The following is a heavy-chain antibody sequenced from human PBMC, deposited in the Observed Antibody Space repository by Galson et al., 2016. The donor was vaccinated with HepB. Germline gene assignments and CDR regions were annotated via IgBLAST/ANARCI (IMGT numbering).Heavy chain of an antibody. CDR3: ARRVVYYFDS. CDR1: GGSISSTIFY. CDR2: IYHGENT. D-gene: IGHD2-8*02. Sequence: SETLSLTCSVSGGSISSTIFYWDWIRQSPGKGLEWIGSIYHGENTYYNPSLKSRVTISGDTSKNQFSLKLSSVTAADTAMYFCARRVVYYFDSLGQGTLVTVSS. J-gene: IGHJ4*02. V-gene: IGHV4-39*01.